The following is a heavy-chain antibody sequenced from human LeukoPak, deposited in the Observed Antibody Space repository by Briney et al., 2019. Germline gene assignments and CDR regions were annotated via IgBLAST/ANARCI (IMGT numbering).Heavy chain of an antibody. J-gene: IGHJ4*02. D-gene: IGHD3-22*01. V-gene: IGHV1-8*01. CDR3: AXVRRYYYDSSGYSKNYFDY. CDR2: MNPNSGNT. CDR1: GYTFTSYD. Sequence: ASVKVSCKASGYTFTSYDINWVRQATGQGLEWMGWMNPNSGNTGYAQKFQGRVTMTRNTSISTAYMELSSLRSEDTAVYYCAXVRRYYYDSSGYSKNYFDYWGQGTLVTVSS.